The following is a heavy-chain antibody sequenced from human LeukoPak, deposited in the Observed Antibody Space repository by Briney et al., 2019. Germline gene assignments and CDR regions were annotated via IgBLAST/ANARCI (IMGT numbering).Heavy chain of an antibody. V-gene: IGHV3-23*01. CDR1: GFTFSSYA. D-gene: IGHD6-19*01. CDR3: AKDQSPGEQWLVPLDY. Sequence: AGGSLRLSCAASGFTFSSYAMSWVRQAPGKGLEWVSAISGSGGSTYYADSVKGRFTISRDNSKNTLYLQMNSLRAEDTAVYYCAKDQSPGEQWLVPLDYWGQGTLVTVSS. J-gene: IGHJ4*02. CDR2: ISGSGGST.